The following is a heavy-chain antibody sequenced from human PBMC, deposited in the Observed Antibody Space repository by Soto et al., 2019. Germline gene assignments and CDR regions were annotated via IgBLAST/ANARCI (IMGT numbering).Heavy chain of an antibody. CDR1: GDSCTTFY. J-gene: IGHJ4*02. CDR3: ARRRYRHGVDH. D-gene: IGHD5-18*01. V-gene: IGHV4-59*01. Sequence: PSETLSLTCTVSGDSCTTFYWRWIRQAPGKGLECIGYIFYSGGTNYNPSLKSRVTMSIDTSKRQFSLNLTSVTAADTAVYYCARRRYRHGVDHWAQGTMVTVSS. CDR2: IFYSGGT.